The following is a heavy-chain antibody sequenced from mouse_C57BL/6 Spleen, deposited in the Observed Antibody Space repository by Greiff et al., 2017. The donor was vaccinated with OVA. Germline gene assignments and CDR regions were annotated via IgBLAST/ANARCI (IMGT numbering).Heavy chain of an antibody. CDR1: GFTFSSYA. Sequence: EVKLVESGGGLVKPGGSLKLSCAASGFTFSSYAMSWVRQTPEKRLEWVATISAGGGYTYYPENVKGRLTISRDNAKNNLYLQMSHLKSEDTAMYYCARRGGDYGYFDVWGTGTTVTVSS. CDR3: ARRGGDYGYFDV. CDR2: ISAGGGYT. V-gene: IGHV5-4*03. J-gene: IGHJ1*03.